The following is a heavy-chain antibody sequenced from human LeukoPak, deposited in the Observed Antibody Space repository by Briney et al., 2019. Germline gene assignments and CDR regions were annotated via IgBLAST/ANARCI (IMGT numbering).Heavy chain of an antibody. D-gene: IGHD2-15*01. J-gene: IGHJ4*02. CDR1: GFTFSNYW. V-gene: IGHV3-7*03. CDR3: ARTLRGGEALDY. CDR2: IKEDGSEK. Sequence: GGSLRLSCAASGFTFSNYWLNRVRQAPGKGLEWVANIKEDGSEKYYVDSVKGRFTISRDNAKNSLFLQMNSLRAEDTAVYYCARTLRGGEALDYWGQGTLVTVSS.